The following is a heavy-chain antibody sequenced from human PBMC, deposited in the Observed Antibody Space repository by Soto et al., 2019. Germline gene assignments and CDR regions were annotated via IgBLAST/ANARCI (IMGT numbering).Heavy chain of an antibody. V-gene: IGHV1-58*02. CDR1: GLTFTSSA. D-gene: IGHD3-3*01. CDR3: AAIFGVVMGAFDI. J-gene: IGHJ3*02. Sequence: SCKASGLTFTSSAMQWVRQARGQRLEWIGWIVVGSGNTNYAQKFQERVTITRDMSTSTAYMELSSLRSEDTAVYYCAAIFGVVMGAFDIWGQGTMVTVSS. CDR2: IVVGSGNT.